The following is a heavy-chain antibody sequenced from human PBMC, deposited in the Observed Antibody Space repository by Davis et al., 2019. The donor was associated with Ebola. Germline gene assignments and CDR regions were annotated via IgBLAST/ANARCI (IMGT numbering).Heavy chain of an antibody. Sequence: GESLKISCAASGFTFSTYALSWVRQAPGKGLEWVASISGNGDRTFYADSVKGRFTISRDNSKNTLYLQMNSLRAEDTAVYYCARDLTMVQGVIDYWGQGTLVTVSS. D-gene: IGHD3-10*01. CDR3: ARDLTMVQGVIDY. V-gene: IGHV3-23*01. CDR2: ISGNGDRT. J-gene: IGHJ4*02. CDR1: GFTFSTYA.